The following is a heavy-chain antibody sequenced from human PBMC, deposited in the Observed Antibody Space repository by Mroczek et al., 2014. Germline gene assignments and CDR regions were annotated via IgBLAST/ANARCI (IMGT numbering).Heavy chain of an antibody. J-gene: IGHJ4*02. V-gene: IGHV4-39*01. D-gene: IGHD6-19*01. CDR2: IYYSGST. Sequence: QVQLQESGPGLVKPSETLSLTCTVSGGSISSSSYYWGWIRQPPGKGLEWIGSIYYSGSTYYNPSLKSRVTISVDTSKNQFSLKLSSVTAADTAVYYCARHVAAVADHRIDYWGQGTLVTVSS. CDR3: ARHVAAVADHRIDY. CDR1: GGSISSSSYY.